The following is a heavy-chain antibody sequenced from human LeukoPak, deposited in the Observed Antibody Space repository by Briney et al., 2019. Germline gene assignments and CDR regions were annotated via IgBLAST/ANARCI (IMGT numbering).Heavy chain of an antibody. D-gene: IGHD3-16*01. Sequence: ASVKVSCKASGYTFTSYDINWVRQATGQGLEWMGWMNPNSGNTGYAQKFQGRVTMTRNTSISTAYMELSSLRSEDTAVYYCASLPNDYDYIWGSYAHAFDIWGQGTMVTVSS. J-gene: IGHJ3*02. CDR2: MNPNSGNT. CDR1: GYTFTSYD. CDR3: ASLPNDYDYIWGSYAHAFDI. V-gene: IGHV1-8*01.